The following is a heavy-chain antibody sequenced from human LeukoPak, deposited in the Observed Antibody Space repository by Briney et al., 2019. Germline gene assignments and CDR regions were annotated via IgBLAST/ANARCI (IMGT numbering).Heavy chain of an antibody. D-gene: IGHD6-19*01. J-gene: IGHJ4*02. V-gene: IGHV1-58*02. CDR1: GLTFTSSA. CDR2: IVVGSGNT. Sequence: SVKVSCKASGLTFTSSAMQWVRQARGQRLEWIGWIVVGSGNTNYAQKFQERVTITRDMSTSTAYMELSSLRSEDTAVYYCAAEGTSGWSNWGQGTLVTVSS. CDR3: AAEGTSGWSN.